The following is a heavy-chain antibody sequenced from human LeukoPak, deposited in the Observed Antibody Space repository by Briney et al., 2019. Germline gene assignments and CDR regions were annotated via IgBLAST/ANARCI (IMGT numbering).Heavy chain of an antibody. V-gene: IGHV3-48*01. J-gene: IGHJ4*02. D-gene: IGHD6-19*01. CDR1: GFTFSSYS. CDR3: ARGSGWYPDY. CDR2: ISSGSNTI. Sequence: PGGSLRLSCAASGFTFSSYSMIWVRQAPGKGLEWVSYISSGSNTIYYADSVKGRFTISRDNAKNSLNLQMNSLRAEDTAVYYCARGSGWYPDYWGQGTLVTVSS.